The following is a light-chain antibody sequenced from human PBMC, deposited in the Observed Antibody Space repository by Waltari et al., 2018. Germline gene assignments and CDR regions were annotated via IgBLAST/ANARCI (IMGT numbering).Light chain of an antibody. Sequence: QTVVTQEPAFSVSPGGTVTLTCGLSSGSVSTNYYPSWYQQTPGQAPRTLIYRTNIRSSGVPDRFSGSIFGKKAALTITGAQADDESDYYCVLYMGSGISVFGGGTKVTVL. CDR2: RTN. CDR1: SGSVSTNYY. V-gene: IGLV8-61*01. J-gene: IGLJ3*02. CDR3: VLYMGSGISV.